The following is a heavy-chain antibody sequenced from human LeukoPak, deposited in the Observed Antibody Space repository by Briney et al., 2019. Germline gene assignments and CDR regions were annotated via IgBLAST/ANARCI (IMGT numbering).Heavy chain of an antibody. CDR1: GFTLSSYE. CDR3: ARERESGGIDY. Sequence: GWSLRLSCEASGFTLSSYEMSWVGQAPGKGLEWVSYNSESGSTRYYADSVKGRFTISRDNAKNSLYLQMNSLRAEDTAVYYCARERESGGIDYWGQGTLVTVSS. V-gene: IGHV3-48*03. J-gene: IGHJ4*02. D-gene: IGHD2/OR15-2a*01. CDR2: NSESGSTR.